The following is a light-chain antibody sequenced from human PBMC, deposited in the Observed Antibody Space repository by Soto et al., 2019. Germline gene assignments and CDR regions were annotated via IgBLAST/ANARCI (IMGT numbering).Light chain of an antibody. V-gene: IGLV2-14*01. CDR3: SSYTRGITV. J-gene: IGLJ3*02. Sequence: QSVLTQPASVSGSPGQSITISCTGTSSDVGGYNYVSWYQQHPGKAPKLMIYEVSNRPSGVSNRFSGSKSGNTASLTISGLQAEDEADYYCSSYTRGITVFGGGTKLTVL. CDR1: SSDVGGYNY. CDR2: EVS.